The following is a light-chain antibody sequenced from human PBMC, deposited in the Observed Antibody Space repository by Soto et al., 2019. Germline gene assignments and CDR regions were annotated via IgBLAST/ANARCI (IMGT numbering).Light chain of an antibody. V-gene: IGKV3-20*01. CDR3: QQYGRSLT. CDR1: QSVGSSF. Sequence: EIVLTQSPGTLSLSPGERATLSCRASQSVGSSFLAWYQQKPGQAPRLLIYGASSRATGIPDRFSGSGSGTDFTLNISRLEPEDVAVYYCQQYGRSLTFGGGTKVEIK. CDR2: GAS. J-gene: IGKJ4*01.